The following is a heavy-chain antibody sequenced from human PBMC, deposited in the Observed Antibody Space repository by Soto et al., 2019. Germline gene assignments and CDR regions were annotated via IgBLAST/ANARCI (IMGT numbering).Heavy chain of an antibody. D-gene: IGHD1-26*01. V-gene: IGHV2-5*02. CDR3: AHAYGGRSLY. CDR1: GFSLTTDRVG. J-gene: IGHJ4*02. CDR2: IYWDDSK. Sequence: QITLKESGPTLVKPTQTLTPTCTFSGFSLTTDRVGVGWIRQPPGDALEWLAVIYWDDSKTYRPSLESRLTITKDTSKNQVALTMTNIDSLDTATYYCAHAYGGRSLYWGQGTLVTVSS.